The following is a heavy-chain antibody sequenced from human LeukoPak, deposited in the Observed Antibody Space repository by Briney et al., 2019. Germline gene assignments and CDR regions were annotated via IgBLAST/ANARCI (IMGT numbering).Heavy chain of an antibody. CDR3: TRYNNDHFDY. Sequence: GGSLRLSCAASGFTFSNYGIHWVRQAPGKGLEWVALISSDGSDKYYGDSMKGRFTISRDNSKNTMSVQMDDLRAEDTAVYYCTRYNNDHFDYWGQGTLVTVSS. D-gene: IGHD1-14*01. CDR2: ISSDGSDK. J-gene: IGHJ4*02. CDR1: GFTFSNYG. V-gene: IGHV3-30*03.